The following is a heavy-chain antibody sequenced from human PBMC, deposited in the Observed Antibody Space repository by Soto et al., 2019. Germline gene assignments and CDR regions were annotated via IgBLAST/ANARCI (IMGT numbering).Heavy chain of an antibody. V-gene: IGHV4-31*03. CDR1: GGSISNGYYY. J-gene: IGHJ4*02. Sequence: QVQLQESGPGLVKPSETLSLTCTVSGGSISNGYYYWSWVRQNPGKGLEWIGHIYHSGRTYYNPSLKSRVTXSXASXKNQFSLNLSSVTAADTAVYYCARWVEVSLDYFDSWGQGTPVTVSS. CDR2: IYHSGRT. CDR3: ARWVEVSLDYFDS. D-gene: IGHD2-15*01.